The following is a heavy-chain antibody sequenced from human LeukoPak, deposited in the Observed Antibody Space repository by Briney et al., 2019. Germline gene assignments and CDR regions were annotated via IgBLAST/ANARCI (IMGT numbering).Heavy chain of an antibody. J-gene: IGHJ6*02. D-gene: IGHD5-18*01. CDR3: ARHSGRGYSYGRYYYYGMDV. Sequence: SETLSLTCAVYGGSFSGYYWSWIRQPPGKGLEWIGEINHSGSTNYNPSLKSRVTISVDTSKNQFSLKLSSVTAADTAVYYCARHSGRGYSYGRYYYYGMDVWGQGTTVTVSS. CDR1: GGSFSGYY. V-gene: IGHV4-34*01. CDR2: INHSGST.